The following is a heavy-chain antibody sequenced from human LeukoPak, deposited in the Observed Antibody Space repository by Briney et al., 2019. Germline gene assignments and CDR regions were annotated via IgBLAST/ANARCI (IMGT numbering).Heavy chain of an antibody. D-gene: IGHD6-13*01. V-gene: IGHV1-69*05. CDR1: GGTFSSYT. CDR2: IIPIFGTA. Sequence: GASVKVSCKASGGTFSSYTISWVRQAPGQGLEWMGRIIPIFGTANYAQKFQGRVTITTDESTSTAYMELSSLRSEDTAVYYCAREPSSSWYFWFDPWGQGTLVTVSS. CDR3: AREPSSSWYFWFDP. J-gene: IGHJ5*02.